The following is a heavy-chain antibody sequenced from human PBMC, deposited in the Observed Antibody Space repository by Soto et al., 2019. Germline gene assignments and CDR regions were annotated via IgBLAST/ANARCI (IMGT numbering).Heavy chain of an antibody. Sequence: GGPKRHSWTASEGDFRSYGVSWVHQGPGKGLEWVSSISGSGGSTYYADSVKGRFTISRDDSKNTLYLQMNSLRAEDTAVYYCAKDRSRYSSGWHNWFDPWGQGTLVTVSS. D-gene: IGHD6-19*01. J-gene: IGHJ5*02. CDR3: AKDRSRYSSGWHNWFDP. CDR2: ISGSGGST. V-gene: IGHV3-23*01. CDR1: EGDFRSYG.